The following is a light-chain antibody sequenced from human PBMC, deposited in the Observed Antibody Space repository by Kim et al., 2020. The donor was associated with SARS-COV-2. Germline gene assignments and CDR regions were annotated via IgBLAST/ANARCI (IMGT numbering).Light chain of an antibody. CDR2: GAS. V-gene: IGKV3-20*01. J-gene: IGKJ2*01. CDR3: QQYGNSPYT. Sequence: LSPGERATLACRASQSVSNNYLAWYQQNPGQAPSLRVYGASGRATGIPDRCRGSGSGTDFTLTISRREPEDFAVYYCQQYGNSPYTFGQGTKLEI. CDR1: QSVSNNY.